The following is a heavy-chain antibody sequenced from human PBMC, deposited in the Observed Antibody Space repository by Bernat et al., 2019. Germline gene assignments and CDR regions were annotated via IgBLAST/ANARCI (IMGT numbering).Heavy chain of an antibody. CDR1: GFTFSSYA. V-gene: IGHV3-23*01. Sequence: EVQLLESEGGLVQPGGSLRLSCVASGFTFSSYAMNWVRQAPGKGLQWVSGISGSGDNTYYADSVKGRFTISRDNSKNMLFLLMNSLRAEDTAVYYCAKTRNLVFYGMDVWGQGTTVTVSS. D-gene: IGHD1-14*01. CDR2: ISGSGDNT. CDR3: AKTRNLVFYGMDV. J-gene: IGHJ6*02.